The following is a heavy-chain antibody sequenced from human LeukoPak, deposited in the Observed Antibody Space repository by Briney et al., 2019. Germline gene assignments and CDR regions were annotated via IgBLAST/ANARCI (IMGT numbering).Heavy chain of an antibody. D-gene: IGHD6-13*01. CDR3: AKDISSSWYGAPYYFDY. Sequence: GGSLRLSCAASGFTFSSYAMSWVRQAPGKGLEWVSAISGSGDSTYYAGSVKGRFTISRDNSKNTLYLQMNSLRAEDTAVYYCAKDISSSWYGAPYYFDYWGQGTLVTVSS. CDR1: GFTFSSYA. V-gene: IGHV3-23*01. J-gene: IGHJ4*02. CDR2: ISGSGDST.